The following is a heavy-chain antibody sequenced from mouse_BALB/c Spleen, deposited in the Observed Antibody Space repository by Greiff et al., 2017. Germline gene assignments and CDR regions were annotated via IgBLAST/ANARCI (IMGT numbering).Heavy chain of an antibody. CDR2: ISNGGGST. D-gene: IGHD1-1*01. CDR1: GFTFSSYT. Sequence: EVMLVESGGGLVQPGGSLKLSCAASGFTFSSYTMSWVRQTPEKRLEWVAYISNGGGSTYYPDTVKGRFTISRDNAKNTLYLQMSSLKSEDTAMYYCARHQPGSSDGGFAYWGEGTLVTVSA. CDR3: ARHQPGSSDGGFAY. V-gene: IGHV5-12-2*01. J-gene: IGHJ3*01.